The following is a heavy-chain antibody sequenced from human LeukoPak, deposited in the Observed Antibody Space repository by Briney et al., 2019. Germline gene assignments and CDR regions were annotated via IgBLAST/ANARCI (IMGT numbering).Heavy chain of an antibody. CDR3: ARGQARLSWFDP. CDR1: GDSISSSSYY. J-gene: IGHJ5*02. CDR2: IYYSGST. D-gene: IGHD6-19*01. Sequence: SETLSLTCTVSGDSISSSSYYWAWVRQPPGKGLEWIGSIYYSGSTYYNPSLKSRVTISVDTSKNQFSLKLSSVTAADTAVYYCARGQARLSWFDPWGQGTLVTVSS. V-gene: IGHV4-39*07.